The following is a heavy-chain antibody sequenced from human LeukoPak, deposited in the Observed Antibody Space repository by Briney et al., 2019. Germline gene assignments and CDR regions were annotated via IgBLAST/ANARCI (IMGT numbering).Heavy chain of an antibody. CDR3: ARVWGNGFDP. Sequence: KSSETPSLTCTVSGGSISGSSYYWGWIRQPPGKGLEWIGSIYYSGSTYYNPSLKSRVTISVDTSKNQFSLKLSSVTAADTAVYYCARVWGNGFDPWGQGTLVTVSS. CDR2: IYYSGST. J-gene: IGHJ5*02. V-gene: IGHV4-39*01. CDR1: GGSISGSSYY. D-gene: IGHD3-16*01.